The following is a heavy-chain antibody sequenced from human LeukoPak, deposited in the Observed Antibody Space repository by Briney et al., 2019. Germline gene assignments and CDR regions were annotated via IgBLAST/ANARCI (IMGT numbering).Heavy chain of an antibody. J-gene: IGHJ4*02. CDR1: GFTFSSYS. CDR2: ISSGSSYI. V-gene: IGHV3-21*01. Sequence: AGGSLRLSCAASGFTFSSYSMNWVRQAPGKGLEWVSSISSGSSYIYYADSVKGRFTISRDNAKNSLYLQMNSLRAEDTAVYYCARGRGMAFLADYWGQGTLVTVSS. CDR3: ARGRGMAFLADY. D-gene: IGHD2-15*01.